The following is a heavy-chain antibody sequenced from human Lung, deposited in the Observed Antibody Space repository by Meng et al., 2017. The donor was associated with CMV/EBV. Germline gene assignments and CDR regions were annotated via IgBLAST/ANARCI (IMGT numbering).Heavy chain of an antibody. V-gene: IGHV3-30*04. D-gene: IGHD1-26*01. Sequence: GGSLRLSCAASGFTFSSYAMHWVRQAPGKGLEWVTVISDDGSNKYYADSVKGRFTISRDNSKNTLYLKMNSLRAEDTAVYYCARTSGSYVRWGQGTLVTVSS. CDR2: ISDDGSNK. J-gene: IGHJ4*02. CDR1: GFTFSSYA. CDR3: ARTSGSYVR.